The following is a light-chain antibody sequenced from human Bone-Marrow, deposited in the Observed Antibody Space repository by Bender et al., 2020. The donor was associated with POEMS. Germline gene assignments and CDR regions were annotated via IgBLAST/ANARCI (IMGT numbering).Light chain of an antibody. J-gene: IGLJ2*01. CDR1: SSDVGGYNY. CDR3: CSYAGSSTVV. V-gene: IGLV2-23*02. Sequence: QSALTQPASVSGSPGQSITISCTGTSSDVGGYNYVSWYQQHPDKAPKFLIYDVTKRPSGVSNRFSGFKSGNTASLTISGLQAEDEADYYCCSYAGSSTVVFGGGTKLTVL. CDR2: DVT.